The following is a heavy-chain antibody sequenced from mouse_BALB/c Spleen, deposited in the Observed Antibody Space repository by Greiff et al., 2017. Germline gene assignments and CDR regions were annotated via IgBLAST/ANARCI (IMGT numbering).Heavy chain of an antibody. V-gene: IGHV2-6-4*01. CDR3: ARVWDYGSSYGVFDY. Sequence: QVQLKESGPGLVAPSQSLSITCTVSGFSFSRYCVHWVRQPPGKGLEWLGMIWGGGSTDYNSALKSRLSISKDNSKSQVFLKMNSLQTDDTARYYCARVWDYGSSYGVFDYWGQGTTLTVSS. CDR2: IWGGGST. J-gene: IGHJ2*01. D-gene: IGHD1-1*01. CDR1: GFSFSRYC.